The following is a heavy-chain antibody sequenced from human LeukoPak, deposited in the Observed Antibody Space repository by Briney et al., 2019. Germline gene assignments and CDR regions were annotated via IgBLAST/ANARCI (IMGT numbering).Heavy chain of an antibody. CDR2: ISAYNGNT. Sequence: WASVKVSCKASGYTFTSYGISWVRQAPGQGLEWMGWISAYNGNTNYAQKLQGRVTMTTDTSTSTAYMELRSLRSDDTAVYYCAVDYYDNPAVHWGQGTLVTVSS. CDR3: AVDYYDNPAVH. D-gene: IGHD3-22*01. CDR1: GYTFTSYG. V-gene: IGHV1-18*01. J-gene: IGHJ1*01.